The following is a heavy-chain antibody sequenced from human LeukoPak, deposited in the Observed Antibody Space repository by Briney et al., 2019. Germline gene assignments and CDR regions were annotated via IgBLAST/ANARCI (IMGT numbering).Heavy chain of an antibody. D-gene: IGHD6-13*01. CDR2: IRYDGNNE. CDR1: GFTFSTYG. Sequence: PGRSLRLSCAASGFTFSTYGMHWVRQAPDKGLEWVAVIRYDGNNEFYADSVKGRFTISRDNSKNTLYLQMNSLRAEDTAVYYCAKRGSFWDLDYWGQGTLVTVSS. CDR3: AKRGSFWDLDY. J-gene: IGHJ4*02. V-gene: IGHV3-33*06.